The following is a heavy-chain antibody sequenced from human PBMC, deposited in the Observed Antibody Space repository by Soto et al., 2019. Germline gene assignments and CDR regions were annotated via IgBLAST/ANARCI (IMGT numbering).Heavy chain of an antibody. CDR3: ATLPPRIVVVVLPIPT. Sequence: QVQLQESGPRLVKPSGTLALTCAVSGASISSTNWWTWVRQPPWKGLEWIGEIYHTGSTKYHPSLKGRVTISLDKSNNQCSLNLTSVTAADTAVYYCATLPPRIVVVVLPIPTWGQGTLVTVSS. CDR1: GASISSTNW. J-gene: IGHJ4*02. V-gene: IGHV4-4*02. D-gene: IGHD2-15*01. CDR2: IYHTGST.